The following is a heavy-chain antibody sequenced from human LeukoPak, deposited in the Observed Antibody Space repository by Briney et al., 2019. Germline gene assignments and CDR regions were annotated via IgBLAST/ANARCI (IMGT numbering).Heavy chain of an antibody. CDR1: GGSISSYY. Sequence: SETLSLTCTVSGGSISSYYWSWIRQPPGKGLEWIGYIYYSGSTNYNPSLKSRVTISVDTSKNQFSLKLSSVTAADTAVYYCARGKDYYDSSGYYWDAFDIWGQGTIVTVSS. CDR2: IYYSGST. J-gene: IGHJ3*02. D-gene: IGHD3-22*01. CDR3: ARGKDYYDSSGYYWDAFDI. V-gene: IGHV4-59*01.